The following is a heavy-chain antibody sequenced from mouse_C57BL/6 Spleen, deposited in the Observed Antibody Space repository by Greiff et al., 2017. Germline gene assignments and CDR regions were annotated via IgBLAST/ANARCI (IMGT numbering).Heavy chain of an antibody. CDR1: GYTFTSYW. V-gene: IGHV1-74*01. CDR3: AMALYAIDY. Sequence: VQLQQPGAELVKPGASVKVSCKASGYTFTSYWMHWVKQRPGQGLEWIGRIHPSDSDTNYNQKFKGKATLTVDKSPITAYMQLSSLTSEYSAVYYCAMALYAIDYWGQLTSVTVSS. J-gene: IGHJ4*01. CDR2: IHPSDSDT.